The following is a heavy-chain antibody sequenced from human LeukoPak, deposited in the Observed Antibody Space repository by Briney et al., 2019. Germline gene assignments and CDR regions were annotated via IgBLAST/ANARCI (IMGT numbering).Heavy chain of an antibody. CDR2: MYYRGST. CDR3: ATTTIRLGY. CDR1: GGSISSSSHY. J-gene: IGHJ4*02. V-gene: IGHV4-39*07. Sequence: SETLSLTCTVSGGSISSSSHYWGWIRQPPGKGLEWIGSMYYRGSTYHNPSLKSRVTIPVDTSENQFSLKLSSVTAADTAVYYCATTTIRLGYWGQGTLVTVSS. D-gene: IGHD1-26*01.